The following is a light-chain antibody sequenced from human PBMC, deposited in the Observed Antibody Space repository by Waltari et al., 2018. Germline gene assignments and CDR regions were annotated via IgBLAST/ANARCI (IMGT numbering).Light chain of an antibody. CDR2: GAS. CDR1: QSVSSN. Sequence: EIVMTQSPANMSVSPGESATLSCRASQSVSSNLALYQQKPGQAPRLLIYGASTRATGIPARFRGSGSGTEFTLTISSMQSEDFAVYYCQQYNNWPPVLTFGGGTKVEIK. CDR3: QQYNNWPPVLT. V-gene: IGKV3-15*01. J-gene: IGKJ4*01.